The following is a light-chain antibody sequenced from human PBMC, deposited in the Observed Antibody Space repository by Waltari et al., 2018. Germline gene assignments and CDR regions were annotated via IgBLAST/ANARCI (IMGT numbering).Light chain of an antibody. Sequence: EIVMTQSPATLSVSPGERATLSCRASQSVSSSLAWYQQKPGQTPRLLIYEASTRPTGIPARFSGSGSGTEFTLSISSLQSEDFAVYYCQQYNTWPPITFGQGTRLEIK. CDR2: EAS. J-gene: IGKJ5*01. V-gene: IGKV3-15*01. CDR3: QQYNTWPPIT. CDR1: QSVSSS.